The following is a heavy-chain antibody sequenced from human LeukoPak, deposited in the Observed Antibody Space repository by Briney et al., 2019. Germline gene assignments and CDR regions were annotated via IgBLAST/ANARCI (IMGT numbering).Heavy chain of an antibody. V-gene: IGHV3-30-3*01. Sequence: GGSLRLSCAASGFTFSSYAMHWVRQAPGKGLEWVAVISYDGSNKYYADSVKGRFTISRDNSKNTLYLQMNSLRAEDTAVYYCARDRPYSGSYSRFGEPYYFDYWGQGTLVTISS. CDR1: GFTFSSYA. CDR3: ARDRPYSGSYSRFGEPYYFDY. D-gene: IGHD1-26*01. CDR2: ISYDGSNK. J-gene: IGHJ4*02.